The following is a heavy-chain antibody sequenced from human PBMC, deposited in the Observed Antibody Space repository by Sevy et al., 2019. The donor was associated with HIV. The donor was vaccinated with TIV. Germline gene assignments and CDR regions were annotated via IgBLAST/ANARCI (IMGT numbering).Heavy chain of an antibody. Sequence: GGSLRLSCAASGFSFTNYAMSWVRQAPGKGLEWVSAISGTAAYTYYADSVKGRFTISRDNSKNTIYLQMNSLRAEDTATYFCAKDSTLGPTPPDYWGQGILVTVSS. J-gene: IGHJ4*02. V-gene: IGHV3-23*01. CDR2: ISGTAAYT. CDR1: GFSFTNYA. D-gene: IGHD1-26*01. CDR3: AKDSTLGPTPPDY.